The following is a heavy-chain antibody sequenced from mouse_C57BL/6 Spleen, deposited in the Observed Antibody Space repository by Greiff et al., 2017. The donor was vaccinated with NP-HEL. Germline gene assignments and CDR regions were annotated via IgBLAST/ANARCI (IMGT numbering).Heavy chain of an antibody. Sequence: QVQLQQPGAELVKPGASVKLSCKASGYTFTSYWMHWVKQRPGQGLEWIGMIHPNSGSTNYNEKFKGKATMTVDKSSSTAYMQLSSLTSEDSAVYYCATREAYWGQGTLVTVSA. V-gene: IGHV1-64*01. J-gene: IGHJ3*01. CDR1: GYTFTSYW. CDR2: IHPNSGST. CDR3: ATREAY.